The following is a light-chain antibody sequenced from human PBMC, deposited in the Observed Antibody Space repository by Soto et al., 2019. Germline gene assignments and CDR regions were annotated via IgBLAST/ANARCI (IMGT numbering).Light chain of an antibody. CDR1: SSDVGGYNY. CDR3: SSYTRSNVYV. CDR2: DVS. V-gene: IGLV2-14*03. Sequence: QSALTQPASVSGSPGQSITISCTGTSSDVGGYNYVSWYQHHPGKAPKLIIYDVSNRPSGVSNRFSGSKSGNTASLTISGLPAEDEADYYCSSYTRSNVYVFGTGTKLTVL. J-gene: IGLJ1*01.